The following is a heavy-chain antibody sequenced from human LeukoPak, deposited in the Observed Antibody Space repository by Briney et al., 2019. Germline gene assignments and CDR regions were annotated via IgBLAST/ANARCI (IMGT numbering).Heavy chain of an antibody. Sequence: PSETLSLTCIVSGGSISSHYWSWIRQPPGKGLEWIAYIYNSGSAKYNPSLKSRVTVSIDTSKNQFSLNLSSVTAADTAVYYCARHGGSWSFDAWGQGTLVTVSS. D-gene: IGHD6-13*01. J-gene: IGHJ4*02. CDR2: IYNSGSA. CDR1: GGSISSHY. CDR3: ARHGGSWSFDA. V-gene: IGHV4-59*08.